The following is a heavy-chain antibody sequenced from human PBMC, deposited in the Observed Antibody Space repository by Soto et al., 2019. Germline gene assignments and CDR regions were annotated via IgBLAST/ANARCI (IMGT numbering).Heavy chain of an antibody. V-gene: IGHV1-18*01. CDR3: ARTVGATTWAAFDI. Sequence: ASVKVSCKASGYIFTSYGISWVRQAPGQGLEWMGWISAYNGNTNYAQKLQGRVTMTTDTSTSTAYMELRSLRSDDTAVYYCARTVGATTWAAFDIWGQGTMVTVSS. J-gene: IGHJ3*02. D-gene: IGHD1-26*01. CDR2: ISAYNGNT. CDR1: GYIFTSYG.